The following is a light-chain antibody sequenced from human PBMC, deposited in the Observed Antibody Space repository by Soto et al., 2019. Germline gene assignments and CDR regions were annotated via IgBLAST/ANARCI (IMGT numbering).Light chain of an antibody. CDR3: QQRSNWPYT. CDR1: QSVSSY. V-gene: IGKV3-11*01. CDR2: DAS. Sequence: EIGLTQSPATLSLSPGERATLSCRASQSVSSYLAWYQQKPGQAPRLLIYDASNRAAGIPARFSGSGSGTDFTLTISSLEPEDFAVYCCQQRSNWPYTFGQGTKVDI. J-gene: IGKJ2*01.